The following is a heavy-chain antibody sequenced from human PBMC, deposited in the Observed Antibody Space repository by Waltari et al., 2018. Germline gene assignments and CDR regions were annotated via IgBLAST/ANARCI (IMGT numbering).Heavy chain of an antibody. CDR1: GGSFSGYY. D-gene: IGHD5-18*01. J-gene: IGHJ5*02. CDR2: INHSGST. CDR3: ARSQYSYGSRARFDP. V-gene: IGHV4-34*01. Sequence: QVQLQQWGAGLLKPSETLSLTCAVYGGSFSGYYWSWNRQPPGKGLEWIGEINHSGSTNYTPSLKSRVTISVDTSKNQFSLKLSSVTAADTAVYYCARSQYSYGSRARFDPWGQGTLVTVSS.